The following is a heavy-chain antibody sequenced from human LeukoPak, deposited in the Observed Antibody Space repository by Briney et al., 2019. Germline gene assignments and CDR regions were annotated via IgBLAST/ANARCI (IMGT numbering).Heavy chain of an antibody. CDR1: GFTFTDYA. CDR3: AKARTPYNSGFDY. V-gene: IGHV3-23*01. D-gene: IGHD6-19*01. CDR2: ISASGSTT. Sequence: GGSLRLSCAASGFTFTDYAMGWVRQAPGQGLEWASTISASGSTTYYADSVRGRFTISRDNSKNTLSLPMSSLRAEDTAVYYCAKARTPYNSGFDYWGQGTLVAVSS. J-gene: IGHJ4*02.